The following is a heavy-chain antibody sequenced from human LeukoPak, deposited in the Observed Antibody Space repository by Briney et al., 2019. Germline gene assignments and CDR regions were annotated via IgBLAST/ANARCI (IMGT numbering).Heavy chain of an antibody. CDR2: ISSSSSTI. Sequence: PGGSLRLSCAASGFTFSSYSMNWVRQAPGKGLEWVSYISSSSSTIYYADSVKGRFSISRDNSKNTLYLQINSLRVEDTAVYYCAKDMRMASFEHWGRGTQVTVSS. D-gene: IGHD5-24*01. J-gene: IGHJ4*02. CDR1: GFTFSSYS. CDR3: AKDMRMASFEH. V-gene: IGHV3-48*01.